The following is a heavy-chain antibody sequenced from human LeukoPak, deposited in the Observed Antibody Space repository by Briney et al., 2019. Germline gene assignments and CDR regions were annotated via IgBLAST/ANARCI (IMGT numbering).Heavy chain of an antibody. CDR2: INQDGSAT. CDR1: AFTFSSFS. Sequence: GGSLGLSCATSAFTFSSFSMSWVRQAPGKGLEWVANINQDGSATSYVDSVKGRFTISTDKAKNSLFLQMNSLGADDTAVYHCARDRGTSLGAFDIWGQGTMVTVSS. D-gene: IGHD4-23*01. J-gene: IGHJ3*02. V-gene: IGHV3-7*01. CDR3: ARDRGTSLGAFDI.